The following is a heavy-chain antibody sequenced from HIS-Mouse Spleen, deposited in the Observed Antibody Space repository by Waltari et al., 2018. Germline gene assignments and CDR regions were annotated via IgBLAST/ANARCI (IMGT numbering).Heavy chain of an antibody. J-gene: IGHJ2*01. V-gene: IGHV4-39*07. CDR2: IYYSGNT. D-gene: IGHD6-13*01. CDR1: GGSIISRSYY. Sequence: QLQLQESGPGLVKPSETLSHTCTVSGGSIISRSYYWGRILQPPGTGLEWFGSIYYSGNTYYNPSLKSRVTISVDTSKNQFSLKLSSVTAADTAVYYCAREIPYSSSWYDWYFDLWGRGTLVTVSS. CDR3: AREIPYSSSWYDWYFDL.